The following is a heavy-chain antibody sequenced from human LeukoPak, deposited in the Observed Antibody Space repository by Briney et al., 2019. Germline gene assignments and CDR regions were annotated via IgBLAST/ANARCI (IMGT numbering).Heavy chain of an antibody. J-gene: IGHJ4*02. CDR2: IWYDGSNK. D-gene: IGHD6-13*01. Sequence: GGSLRLSCAASGFTFSNYGMHWVRQAPGKGLEWVAIIWYDGSNKYYADSVKGRFTISRDNSKNTLYLQMNSLGAEDTAVYYCARDRDVYSSRWNRNFAYWGQGTLVTVSA. V-gene: IGHV3-33*01. CDR3: ARDRDVYSSRWNRNFAY. CDR1: GFTFSNYG.